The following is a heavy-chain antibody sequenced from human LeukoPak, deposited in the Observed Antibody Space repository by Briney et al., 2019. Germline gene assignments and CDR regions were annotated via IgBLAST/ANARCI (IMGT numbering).Heavy chain of an antibody. J-gene: IGHJ4*02. D-gene: IGHD6-19*01. V-gene: IGHV1-18*01. CDR1: GYTFTNYG. CDR3: ARDQGRSSSGGY. Sequence: ASVKVSCKASGYTFTNYGISWVRQAPGQGFEWMGWISAYNGNTNYAQKVQGRVTMTTDKSTSTAYMELRSLRSDDTAVYYCARDQGRSSSGGYWGQGTLVTVSS. CDR2: ISAYNGNT.